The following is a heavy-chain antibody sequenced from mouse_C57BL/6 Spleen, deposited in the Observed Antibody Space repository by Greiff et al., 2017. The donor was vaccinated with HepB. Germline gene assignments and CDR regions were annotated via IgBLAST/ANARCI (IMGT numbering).Heavy chain of an antibody. Sequence: QVQLQQSGPGLVQPSQSLSITCTVSGFSLTSYGVHWVRQSPGKGLEWLGVIWRGGSTDYNAAFMSRLSITKDNSKSQVFFKMNSLQADDTAIYYCAKNYYGSSYVNWYFDVWGTGTTVTVSS. V-gene: IGHV2-5*01. CDR1: GFSLTSYG. D-gene: IGHD1-1*01. CDR2: IWRGGST. J-gene: IGHJ1*03. CDR3: AKNYYGSSYVNWYFDV.